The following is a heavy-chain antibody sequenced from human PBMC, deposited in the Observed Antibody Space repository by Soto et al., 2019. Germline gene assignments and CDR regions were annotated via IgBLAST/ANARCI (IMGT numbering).Heavy chain of an antibody. CDR3: AKDSRLPGFGLLIHAFDL. D-gene: IGHD3-3*01. J-gene: IGHJ3*01. V-gene: IGHV3-23*01. CDR1: GYPFGDYA. Sequence: EVQLLESGGDLVHPGGTLILSCVGSGYPFGDYAMRWVRQAPGKGLEWVSAIGPFEAHAPAYAASVKGRFTISGDYSNNTLYLQMNSLRVGDTATYYCAKDSRLPGFGLLIHAFDLWGHGTMVTVSS. CDR2: IGPFEAHAP.